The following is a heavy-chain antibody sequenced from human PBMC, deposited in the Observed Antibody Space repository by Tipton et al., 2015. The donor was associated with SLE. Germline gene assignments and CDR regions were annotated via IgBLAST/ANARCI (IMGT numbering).Heavy chain of an antibody. CDR1: GGSISSGSYY. J-gene: IGHJ3*02. D-gene: IGHD2-2*01. CDR2: VYTSGST. Sequence: TLSLTCTVSGGSISSGSYYWSWIRQPAGKGLEWIGRVYTSGSTNFNPSLRSRVTISRDTSKNQFSVKLSSVTAADTAIYYCARGGLGFCTSGTCYDVTDIWGQGTMVTVSS. CDR3: ARGGLGFCTSGTCYDVTDI. V-gene: IGHV4-61*02.